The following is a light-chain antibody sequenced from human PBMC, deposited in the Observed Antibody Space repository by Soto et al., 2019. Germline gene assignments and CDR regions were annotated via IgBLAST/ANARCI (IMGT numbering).Light chain of an antibody. CDR3: VSYAGSWRV. V-gene: IGLV2-8*01. CDR1: SSDVGGYNY. CDR2: EVN. Sequence: QSALTQPPSASGSPGQSVTISCTGTSSDVGGYNYVSWYQQHPGKAPKLMIYEVNKRPSGVPGRFSGSKSGNTASLTVSGLQAEDEADYYCVSYAGSWRVFVGGTKLTVL. J-gene: IGLJ2*01.